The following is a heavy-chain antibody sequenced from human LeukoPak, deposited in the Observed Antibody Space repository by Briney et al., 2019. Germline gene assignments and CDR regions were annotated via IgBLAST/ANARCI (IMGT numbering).Heavy chain of an antibody. V-gene: IGHV4-34*01. Sequence: SETLSLTCAVYGGSFSGYSWSWIRQPPGEGLEWIGEINESETTNYKSSLKSRVTISVDTSKRQLSLKLTSVTAADTAVYYCAREMEWLSAYYYYMDVWGKGTTVTVSS. CDR2: INESETT. J-gene: IGHJ6*03. D-gene: IGHD3-3*01. CDR3: AREMEWLSAYYYYMDV. CDR1: GGSFSGYS.